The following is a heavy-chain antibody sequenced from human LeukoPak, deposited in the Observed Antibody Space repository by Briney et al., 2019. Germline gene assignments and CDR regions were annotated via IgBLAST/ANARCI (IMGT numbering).Heavy chain of an antibody. CDR3: ARVFVRILDY. CDR2: LYSGGST. Sequence: GGSLRLSCAAPGFTVSSNYMSWVRQAPGKGLEWVSVLYSGGSTYYADSVKGRFTISTDISKNTLYLQMNSLRAEDTAVYYCARVFVRILDYWGQGTLVTVSS. J-gene: IGHJ4*02. D-gene: IGHD3-3*01. CDR1: GFTVSSNY. V-gene: IGHV3-53*01.